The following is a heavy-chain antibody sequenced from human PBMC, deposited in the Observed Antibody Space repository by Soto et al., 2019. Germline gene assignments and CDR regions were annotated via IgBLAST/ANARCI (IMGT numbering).Heavy chain of an antibody. CDR1: GGSFSGYY. D-gene: IGHD5-18*01. CDR2: INHSGST. Sequence: SETLSLTCAVYGGSFSGYYWSWIRQPPGKGLEWIGEINHSGSTNYNPSLKSRVTISVDTSKNQFSLKLSSVTAADTAVYYCARRGYSYGYFLAGWFDPWGQGTLVTVSS. V-gene: IGHV4-34*01. J-gene: IGHJ5*02. CDR3: ARRGYSYGYFLAGWFDP.